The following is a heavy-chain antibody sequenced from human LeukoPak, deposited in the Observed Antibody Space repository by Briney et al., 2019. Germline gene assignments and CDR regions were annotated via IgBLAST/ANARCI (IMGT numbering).Heavy chain of an antibody. J-gene: IGHJ6*02. Sequence: GGSLRLSCAASGFTFSSYSMNWVRQAPGKGLEWVSSISSSSSYIYYADSVKGRFTISRDNAKNSLYLQINSLRAEDTAVYYCAREHYARDYYYGMDVWGQGTTVTVSS. D-gene: IGHD3-16*01. CDR2: ISSSSSYI. CDR3: AREHYARDYYYGMDV. CDR1: GFTFSSYS. V-gene: IGHV3-21*01.